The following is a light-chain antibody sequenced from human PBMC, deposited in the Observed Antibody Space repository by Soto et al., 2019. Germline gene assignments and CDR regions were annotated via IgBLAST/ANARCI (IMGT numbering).Light chain of an antibody. Sequence: SYELTQPLSVSVALGQTASITCDGNNIGSKNVHWYQQKPGQAPVLVIYRDTNRPSGIPERFSGSKSGNTATLTITRAQAGDEADYYCHVWDTSPYVVFGGGTKLTVL. V-gene: IGLV3-9*01. CDR3: HVWDTSPYVV. CDR1: NIGSKN. J-gene: IGLJ2*01. CDR2: RDT.